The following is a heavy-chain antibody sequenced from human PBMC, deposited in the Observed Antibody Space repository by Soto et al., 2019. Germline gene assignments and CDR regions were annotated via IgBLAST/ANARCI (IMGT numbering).Heavy chain of an antibody. CDR3: AKEPLHYDFWSGYYSDY. D-gene: IGHD3-3*01. V-gene: IGHV3-23*01. Sequence: QLGGSLRLSCAASGFTFSSYAMSWVRQAPGKGLEWVSAISGSGGSTYYADSVKGRFTISRDNSKNTLYLQMNSLRAEDTAVYYCAKEPLHYDFWSGYYSDYWGQGTLVTVSS. CDR2: ISGSGGST. J-gene: IGHJ4*02. CDR1: GFTFSSYA.